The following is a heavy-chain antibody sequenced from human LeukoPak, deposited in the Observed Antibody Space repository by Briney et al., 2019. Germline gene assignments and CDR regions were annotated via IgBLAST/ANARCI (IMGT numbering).Heavy chain of an antibody. CDR1: GYTFTSYG. Sequence: GASVKVSCKASGYTFTSYGISWVRQAPGQGLEGMGWISAYNGNTNYAQKLQGRVTMTTDTSTSTAYMELRSLRSDDTAVYYCARVFEGGDYGGYYYGMDVWGQGTTVTVSS. D-gene: IGHD4-17*01. J-gene: IGHJ6*02. CDR2: ISAYNGNT. V-gene: IGHV1-18*01. CDR3: ARVFEGGDYGGYYYGMDV.